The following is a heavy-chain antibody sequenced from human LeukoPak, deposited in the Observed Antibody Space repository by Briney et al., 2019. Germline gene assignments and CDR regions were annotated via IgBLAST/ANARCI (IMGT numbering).Heavy chain of an antibody. V-gene: IGHV4-39*07. CDR2: IYYSGST. J-gene: IGHJ5*02. D-gene: IGHD3-10*01. CDR3: ARALGGYYGSGSYPDYNWFDP. Sequence: SETLSLTCTVSGGSISSSSYYWGWIRQPPGKGLEWIGSIYYSGSTYYNPSLKSRVTISVDTSKNQFSLKLSSVTAADTAVYYCARALGGYYGSGSYPDYNWFDPWGQGTLVTVSS. CDR1: GGSISSSSYY.